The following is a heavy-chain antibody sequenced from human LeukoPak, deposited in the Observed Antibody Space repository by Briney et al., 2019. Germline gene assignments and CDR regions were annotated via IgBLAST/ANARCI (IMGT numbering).Heavy chain of an antibody. CDR1: GFKFDNYW. J-gene: IGHJ4*02. V-gene: IGHV3-7*01. CDR2: IKQDGSVK. CDR3: ARIGYSSSSFDY. D-gene: IGHD6-6*01. Sequence: PGGSLRLSCAALGFKFDNYWMSWVRQAPGKGLEWVANIKQDGSVKYYVDSVKGRFTISRDNARNSQYLQMNSLRPEDTAVYYCARIGYSSSSFDYWGQGTLVTVSS.